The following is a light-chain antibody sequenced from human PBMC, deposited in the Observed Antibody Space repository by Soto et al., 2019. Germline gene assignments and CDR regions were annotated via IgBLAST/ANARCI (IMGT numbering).Light chain of an antibody. CDR1: TSNIGSNY. Sequence: QSFLTQPPSESGTPWQGVTISCSGSTSNIGSNYVYWYQQLPGTAPKLLIYRNNQRPSGVPDRFSGSKSGTSASLAISGLRSDDEADYFCATWDDSLNGFYVFGTGTKVTVL. J-gene: IGLJ1*01. CDR2: RNN. CDR3: ATWDDSLNGFYV. V-gene: IGLV1-47*01.